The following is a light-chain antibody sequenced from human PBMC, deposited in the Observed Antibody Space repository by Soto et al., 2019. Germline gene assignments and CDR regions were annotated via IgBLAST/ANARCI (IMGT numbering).Light chain of an antibody. J-gene: IGLJ1*01. V-gene: IGLV3-9*01. CDR1: NIGSKN. Sequence: SSELTQPLSVSVALGQTARITCGGNNIGSKNVHWYQQKPGQAPVLVIYRDSNRPSGIPERFSGSNSGNTATLTISRAQAGDEADYYCQVGDSSYVFGTGTKLTVL. CDR2: RDS. CDR3: QVGDSSYV.